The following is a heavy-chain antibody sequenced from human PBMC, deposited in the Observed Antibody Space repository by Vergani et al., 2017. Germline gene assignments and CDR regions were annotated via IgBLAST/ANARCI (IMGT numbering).Heavy chain of an antibody. CDR3: ARDGSYYDSSGYYYETDFDY. J-gene: IGHJ4*02. CDR1: GFTLSSYG. Sequence: QVQLVESGGGVVQPGRSLRLSCAASGFTLSSYGMHWVRQAPGKGLEWVAVIWYDGSNKYYADAVKGRFTISRDNSKNTLYLQMNSLRAEDTAVYYFARDGSYYDSSGYYYETDFDYWGQGTLVTVSS. V-gene: IGHV3-33*01. D-gene: IGHD3-22*01. CDR2: IWYDGSNK.